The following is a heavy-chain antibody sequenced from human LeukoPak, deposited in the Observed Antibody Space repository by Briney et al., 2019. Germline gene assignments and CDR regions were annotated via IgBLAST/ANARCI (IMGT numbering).Heavy chain of an antibody. D-gene: IGHD1-26*01. CDR3: AKDRDSGSYSRGMDV. V-gene: IGHV3-23*01. CDR1: GLTFSGYA. CDR2: ISVSGGGT. Sequence: GGSLRLSCAASGLTFSGYAMSWVRQAPGKGLEWVSGISVSGGGTHYADSVTGRFTISRDNSKSTLYLQLNSLRAEDTAVFYCAKDRDSGSYSRGMDVWGQGTTVTVSS. J-gene: IGHJ6*02.